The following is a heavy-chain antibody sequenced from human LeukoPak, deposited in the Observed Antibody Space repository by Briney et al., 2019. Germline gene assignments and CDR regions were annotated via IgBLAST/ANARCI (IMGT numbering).Heavy chain of an antibody. V-gene: IGHV5-10-1*01. D-gene: IGHD2-2*01. CDR2: IDPSDSYT. CDR3: ARHRGGGSIYYFDY. CDR1: GYSFSSYW. J-gene: IGHJ4*02. Sequence: GESLKISCKGSGYSFSSYWISWVRQMPGKGLEWMGRIDPSDSYTNYSPSFQGHVTISADKSIGTAYLQWSSLKASDTAMYYWARHRGGGSIYYFDYWGQGTLVTVSS.